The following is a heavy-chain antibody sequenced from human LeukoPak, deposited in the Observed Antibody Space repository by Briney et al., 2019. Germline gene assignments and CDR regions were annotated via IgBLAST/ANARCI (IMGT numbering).Heavy chain of an antibody. CDR2: IYHSGST. J-gene: IGHJ4*02. CDR1: GYSISSGYY. CDR3: ARHNSRGECLFPLGY. D-gene: IGHD2-21*01. Sequence: SETLSLTCAVSGYSISSGYYWGWIRQPPGKGLEWIGSIYHSGSTYYNPSLKSRVTISVDTSKNQFSLKLSSVTAADTAVYYCARHNSRGECLFPLGYWGQGTLVTVSS. V-gene: IGHV4-38-2*01.